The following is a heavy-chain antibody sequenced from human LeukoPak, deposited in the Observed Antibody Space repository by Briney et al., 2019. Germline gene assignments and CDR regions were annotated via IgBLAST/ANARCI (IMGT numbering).Heavy chain of an antibody. J-gene: IGHJ6*02. CDR2: INHSGST. Sequence: KTSETLSLTCAVYGGSFSGYYWSWIRQPPGKGLEWIGEINHSGSTNYNPSLKSRVTISVDTSKNQFSLKLSSVTAADTAVYYCARHLYSSSSFYYYYYGMDVRGQGTTVTVSS. D-gene: IGHD6-6*01. CDR3: ARHLYSSSSFYYYYYGMDV. CDR1: GGSFSGYY. V-gene: IGHV4-34*01.